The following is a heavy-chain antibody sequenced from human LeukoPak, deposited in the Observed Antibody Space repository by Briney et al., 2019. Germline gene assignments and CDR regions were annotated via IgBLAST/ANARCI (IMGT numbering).Heavy chain of an antibody. CDR3: AKESFIVVVAAARVNWFDP. V-gene: IGHV3-30*18. D-gene: IGHD2-2*01. CDR2: ISHHGSNK. J-gene: IGHJ5*02. Sequence: GGSLRLSCVASGFTFSTYGMNWVRQAPGKGLEWVAVISHHGSNKFYADSVKGRFTISRDNSNNMVYLQMNGLRAEDTAVYYCAKESFIVVVAAARVNWFDPWGQGTLVTVSS. CDR1: GFTFSTYG.